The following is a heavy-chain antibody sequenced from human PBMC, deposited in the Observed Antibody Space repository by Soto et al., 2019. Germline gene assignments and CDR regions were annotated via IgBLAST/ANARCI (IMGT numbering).Heavy chain of an antibody. CDR1: GFTFSSYW. CDR2: IKDDGGDK. J-gene: IGHJ4*02. Sequence: PGGSLRLSCAASGFTFSSYWMSWVRQAPGKGLEWVASIKDDGGDKYYVDSVKGRFTISRDNAESSLYLQLNSLRAEDTAVYYCARVHNWDYDYWGQGSLVTVSS. CDR3: ARVHNWDYDY. D-gene: IGHD1-7*01. V-gene: IGHV3-7*01.